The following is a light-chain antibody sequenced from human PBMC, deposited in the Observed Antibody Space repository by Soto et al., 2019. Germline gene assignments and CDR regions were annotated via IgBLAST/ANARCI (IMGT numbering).Light chain of an antibody. CDR2: AAS. J-gene: IGKJ1*01. CDR1: QSISNH. Sequence: SQLTQCPSPLSSSVEERVIITWRASQSISNHLNWYQQKPGKAPKLLIFAASSLQSGVPSRFSGSRSGPDFTLTISSLQPEDFATYYCQQSYSSPPTFGQGTKVDIK. CDR3: QQSYSSPPT. V-gene: IGKV1-39*01.